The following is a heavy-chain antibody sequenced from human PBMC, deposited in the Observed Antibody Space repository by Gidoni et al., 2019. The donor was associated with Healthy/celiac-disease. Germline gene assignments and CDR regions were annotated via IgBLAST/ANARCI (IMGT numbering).Heavy chain of an antibody. CDR3: ARDEAAAGPYYYYYYGMDV. CDR2: IYYSGST. D-gene: IGHD6-13*01. CDR1: GGSVSSGSYY. J-gene: IGHJ6*02. V-gene: IGHV4-61*01. Sequence: QVQLQESGPGLVKPSETLSLTCTVSGGSVSSGSYYWSWIRQPPGKGLEWMGYIYYSGSTNYHPSLKSRVTISVDTSKNQFSLKLSSVTAADTAVYYCARDEAAAGPYYYYYYGMDVWGQGTTVTVSS.